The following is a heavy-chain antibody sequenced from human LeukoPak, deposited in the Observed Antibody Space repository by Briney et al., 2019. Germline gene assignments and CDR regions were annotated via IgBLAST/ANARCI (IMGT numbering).Heavy chain of an antibody. CDR1: GGSFSGYY. Sequence: SDTLSLTCGVYGGSFSGYYWSWIRQPPGKGLEWIGEINHSGSTNYNPSLKSRVTISVDTSKNQFSLKLSSVTAADTAVYYCARERGGAMVRGTRPGYWGQGTLVTVSS. CDR2: INHSGST. D-gene: IGHD3-10*01. J-gene: IGHJ4*02. CDR3: ARERGGAMVRGTRPGY. V-gene: IGHV4-34*01.